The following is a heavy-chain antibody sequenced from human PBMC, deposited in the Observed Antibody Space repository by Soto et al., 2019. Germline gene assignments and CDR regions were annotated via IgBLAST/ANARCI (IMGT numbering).Heavy chain of an antibody. CDR2: IIPILGIA. CDR1: GGTFSSYA. Sequence: ASVKVSCKASGGTFSSYAISWVRQAPGQGLEWMGGIIPILGIANYAQKFQGRVTITADKSTSTAYMELSSLRSEDTAGYYCASSTDIGDSSGWYYFDYWGQGTLVTVSS. V-gene: IGHV1-69*10. D-gene: IGHD6-19*01. CDR3: ASSTDIGDSSGWYYFDY. J-gene: IGHJ4*02.